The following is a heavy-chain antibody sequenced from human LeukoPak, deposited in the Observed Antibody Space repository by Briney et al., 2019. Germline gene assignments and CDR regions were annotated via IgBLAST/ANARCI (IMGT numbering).Heavy chain of an antibody. Sequence: PGGSLRLSCAASGFSISSFWMSWVPQGPGKGLEWVANIKEDGSEKYYVDSVKGRFTISRDNAENSVYLQLNSLRAEDTAVYYCVRGMDVWGQGTTVTVS. J-gene: IGHJ6*02. CDR1: GFSISSFW. V-gene: IGHV3-7*03. CDR3: VRGMDV. CDR2: IKEDGSEK.